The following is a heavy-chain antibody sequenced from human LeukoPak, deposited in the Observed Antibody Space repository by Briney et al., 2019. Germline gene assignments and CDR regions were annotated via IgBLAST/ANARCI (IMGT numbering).Heavy chain of an antibody. Sequence: PSETLSLTCTVSGYSISSGYYWGWIRQPPGKGLEWIGSIYHSGSTYYNPSLKSRVTISVDTSKNQFSLKLSSVTAADTAVYYCARLQPRPEYYYGSGSYDTKYYYYGMDVWAKGPRSPSP. D-gene: IGHD3-10*01. CDR3: ARLQPRPEYYYGSGSYDTKYYYYGMDV. CDR2: IYHSGST. CDR1: GYSISSGYY. V-gene: IGHV4-38-2*02. J-gene: IGHJ6*02.